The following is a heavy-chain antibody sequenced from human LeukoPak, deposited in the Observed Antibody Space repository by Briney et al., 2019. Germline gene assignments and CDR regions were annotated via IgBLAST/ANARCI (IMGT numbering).Heavy chain of an antibody. CDR2: ISSSSSYI. J-gene: IGHJ4*02. Sequence: GGSLRLSCAASGFTFSSYSMNWVRQAPGKGLEWVSSISSSSSYIYYADSVKGRFTISRDNAKNSLYLQMNSLRAEDTAVYYCARDERVYSYGFDYWGQGTLATVSS. CDR1: GFTFSSYS. CDR3: ARDERVYSYGFDY. D-gene: IGHD5-18*01. V-gene: IGHV3-21*01.